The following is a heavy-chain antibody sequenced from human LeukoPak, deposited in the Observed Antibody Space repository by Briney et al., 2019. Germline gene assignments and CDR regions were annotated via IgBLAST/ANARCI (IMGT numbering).Heavy chain of an antibody. D-gene: IGHD6-13*01. J-gene: IGHJ6*03. Sequence: PSETLSLTCAVSGGSISSSSYYWGWIRQPPGKGLEWIGSIYYSGSTYYNPSLKSRVTISVDTSKNQFSLKLSSVTAADTAVYYCARVEQQLVFYYYYYYMDVWGKGTTVTVSS. CDR1: GGSISSSSYY. CDR3: ARVEQQLVFYYYYYYMDV. CDR2: IYYSGST. V-gene: IGHV4-39*07.